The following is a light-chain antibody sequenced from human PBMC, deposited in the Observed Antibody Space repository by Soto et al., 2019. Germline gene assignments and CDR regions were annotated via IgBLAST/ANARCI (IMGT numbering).Light chain of an antibody. J-gene: IGKJ4*01. CDR1: QSVGNNY. V-gene: IGKV3-20*01. CDR3: QQYGSTPLT. CDR2: DAS. Sequence: EIVLTQSPGTLSLSPGERATLSCRASQSVGNNYLAWYQQKPGQPPRFLMYDASTRATGISDRFSGSGSGTDFTLTITRLEPEDFAVYYCQQYGSTPLTFGGGTKVELK.